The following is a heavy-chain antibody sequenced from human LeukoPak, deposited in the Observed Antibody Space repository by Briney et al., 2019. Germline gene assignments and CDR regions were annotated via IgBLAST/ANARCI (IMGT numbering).Heavy chain of an antibody. J-gene: IGHJ4*02. CDR2: IKQDGSEK. D-gene: IGHD6-13*01. V-gene: IGHV3-7*04. CDR1: GFTFSSYW. CDR3: ARALAAAGTGEFDY. Sequence: PGGALRLSCAASGFTFSSYWMSWVRQAPGKGLEWVANIKQDGSEKYYVDSVKGRFTISRDNAKNSLYLQMNSLRAEDTAVYYCARALAAAGTGEFDYWGQGTLVTVSS.